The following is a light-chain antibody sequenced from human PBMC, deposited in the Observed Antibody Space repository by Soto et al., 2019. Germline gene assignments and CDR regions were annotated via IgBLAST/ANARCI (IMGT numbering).Light chain of an antibody. J-gene: IGKJ4*01. CDR2: GAS. V-gene: IGKV3-20*01. Sequence: IVLTQSPGTLSLSPGEGATLSCRASQSVNSLYFAWYQQKPGQAPRLLIYGASSRATGIPDRFSGSASGTDFTLTISRLEPEDFAVYYCQYYSGSQTFGGGTKVEIK. CDR1: QSVNSLY. CDR3: QYYSGSQT.